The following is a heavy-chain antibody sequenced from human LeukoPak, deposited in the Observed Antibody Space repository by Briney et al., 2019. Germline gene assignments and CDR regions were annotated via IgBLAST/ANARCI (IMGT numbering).Heavy chain of an antibody. Sequence: AGGSLRLSCAASGFTFSSYWMHWVRQAPGKGLVWVSRINSDGSSTSYADSVKGRFTISRDNAKNTLYLQMNSLRAEDTAVYYCANYCGGDCLDAFDIWGQGTTVTVSS. CDR2: INSDGSST. CDR3: ANYCGGDCLDAFDI. CDR1: GFTFSSYW. D-gene: IGHD2-21*02. J-gene: IGHJ3*02. V-gene: IGHV3-74*01.